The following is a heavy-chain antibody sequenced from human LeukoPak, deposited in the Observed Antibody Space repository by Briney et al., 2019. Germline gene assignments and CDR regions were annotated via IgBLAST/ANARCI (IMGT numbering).Heavy chain of an antibody. CDR1: GFTFSTYA. J-gene: IGHJ4*02. CDR3: AKDNADYPIYYFDS. Sequence: GSLRLSCAASGFTFSTYAMNWVRQAPGKGLEWVSGISGSDGGKFYADSVKGRFTISRDKSKSTLYLQMNSLKAEDAAVYYCAKDNADYPIYYFDSWGQGTLVTVSS. CDR2: ISGSDGGK. V-gene: IGHV3-23*01. D-gene: IGHD3-16*01.